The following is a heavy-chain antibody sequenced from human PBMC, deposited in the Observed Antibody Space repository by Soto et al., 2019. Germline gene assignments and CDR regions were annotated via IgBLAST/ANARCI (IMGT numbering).Heavy chain of an antibody. CDR2: ISYDGSNK. J-gene: IGHJ3*02. D-gene: IGHD3-10*01. V-gene: IGHV3-30*03. CDR1: GFTFSSYG. CDR3: ATTRGGSGSYDDAFDI. Sequence: GGSLRLSCAASGFTFSSYGMHWVRQAPGKGLEWVAVISYDGSNKYYADSVKGRFTISRDNSKNTLYLQMNSLRAEDTAVYYCATTRGGSGSYDDAFDIWGQGTMVTVSS.